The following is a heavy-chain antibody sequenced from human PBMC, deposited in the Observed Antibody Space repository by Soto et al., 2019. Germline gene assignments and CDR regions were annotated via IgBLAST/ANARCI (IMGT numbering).Heavy chain of an antibody. CDR1: GDSFTRYY. V-gene: IGHV1-46*01. CDR3: ARGKYSSGSLRLPDAFDI. D-gene: IGHD6-19*01. J-gene: IGHJ3*02. Sequence: VSVKVSCKGSGDSFTRYYMHFVRQAPGQGLEWIGIINPSGRSTIYAQRFRGRVTMTRDTSTSTVYMELSSLRSEDTAVYYCARGKYSSGSLRLPDAFDIWGQGTMVT. CDR2: INPSGRST.